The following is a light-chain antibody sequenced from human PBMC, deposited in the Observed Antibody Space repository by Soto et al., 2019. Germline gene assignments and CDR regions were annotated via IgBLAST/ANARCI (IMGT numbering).Light chain of an antibody. CDR3: QQYNNWPSIT. J-gene: IGKJ5*01. CDR1: QSVSTN. Sequence: EIVMTQSPATLALSPGESATLSCRASQSVSTNLAWYQQKPGQAPRRLIYDASTRATGIPARFSGSGSGTEFTLTISSLQSEDFAIYYCQQYNNWPSITVGQGKRLEIK. CDR2: DAS. V-gene: IGKV3-15*01.